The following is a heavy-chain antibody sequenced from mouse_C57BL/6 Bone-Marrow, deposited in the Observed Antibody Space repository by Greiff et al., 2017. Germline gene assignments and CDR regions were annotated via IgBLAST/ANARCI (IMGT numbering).Heavy chain of an antibody. CDR1: GYTFTSYW. CDR3: ARERSYYEYAWFAY. J-gene: IGHJ3*01. D-gene: IGHD2-4*01. CDR2: IHPNSGST. V-gene: IGHV1-64*01. Sequence: QVQLQQPGAELVKPGASVKLSCKASGYTFTSYWMHWVKQRPGQGLEWIGMIHPNSGSTNYNEKFKSKATLTVDKSSSTAYMQLSSLTSEDSAVYYGARERSYYEYAWFAYWGLGTLFTVSA.